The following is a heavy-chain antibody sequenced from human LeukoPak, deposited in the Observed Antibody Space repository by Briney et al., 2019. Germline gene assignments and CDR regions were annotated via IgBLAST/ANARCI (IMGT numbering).Heavy chain of an antibody. V-gene: IGHV1-2*06. D-gene: IGHD3-10*01. Sequence: ASVKVSCKASGYTLTAYYIYWVRQAPGQGLEWMGRINPNSGGTDYAQNFQGRVTMTRDTSISTAYMELSRLRSDDTAVYYCARDAGDWRWFGELGTWFDPWGQGTLVTVSS. CDR3: ARDAGDWRWFGELGTWFDP. CDR1: GYTLTAYY. J-gene: IGHJ5*02. CDR2: INPNSGGT.